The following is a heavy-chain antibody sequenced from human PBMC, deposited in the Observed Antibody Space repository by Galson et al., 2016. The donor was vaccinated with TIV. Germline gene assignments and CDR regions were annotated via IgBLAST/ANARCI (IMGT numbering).Heavy chain of an antibody. CDR2: IKEDGREE. CDR1: GFTFSDYW. CDR3: AREKAVGPALLDF. V-gene: IGHV3-7*03. D-gene: IGHD2-15*01. Sequence: SLRLSCAASGFTFSDYWMTWVRLTPGMGLEWVANIKEDGREEYYVDSVTGRFTVSRDNARNSLFLQMTSLRAEDTAIYYCAREKAVGPALLDFWGQGVPVTVSP. J-gene: IGHJ4*02.